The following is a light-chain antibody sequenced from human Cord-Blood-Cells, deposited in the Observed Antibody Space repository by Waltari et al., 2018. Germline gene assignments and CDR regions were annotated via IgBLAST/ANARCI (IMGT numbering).Light chain of an antibody. CDR3: QKYNRAPPQGVT. V-gene: IGKV1-27*01. J-gene: IGKJ2*01. CDR1: QGISNY. Sequence: DIQMTQSPSSLSASVGDRVTITCRASQGISNYLAWYQQKPGKVPKLLIYAASTLQSGVPSRFSGSGSGTDFTLTISSLQPEDVATYYCQKYNRAPPQGVTFGQGTKLEIK. CDR2: AAS.